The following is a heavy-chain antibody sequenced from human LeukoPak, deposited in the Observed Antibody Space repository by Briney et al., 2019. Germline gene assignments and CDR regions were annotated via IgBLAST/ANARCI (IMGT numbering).Heavy chain of an antibody. V-gene: IGHV7-4-1*02. CDR2: INTNTGNP. D-gene: IGHD3-3*01. J-gene: IGHJ4*02. Sequence: ASVKVSCKASGYTFTSYAMSWVRQAPGQGLEWMGWINTNTGNPTYAQGFTGRFVFSLDTSVSTAYLQISSLKAEDTAVYYCARGVPRGPEWPMPPVYWGQGNLVTVSS. CDR1: GYTFTSYA. CDR3: ARGVPRGPEWPMPPVY.